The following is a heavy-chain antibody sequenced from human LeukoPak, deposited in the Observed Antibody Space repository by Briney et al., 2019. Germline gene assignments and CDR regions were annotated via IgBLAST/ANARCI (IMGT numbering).Heavy chain of an antibody. CDR1: GFTFSSYW. Sequence: GGSLRLSCAASGFTFSSYWMSWVRQAPGQGLEWVANIKQNGSEKYYVTPLKSRFTISRDNAKNTLYLQMNSLRAEDTAVYYCARHFLAYCSGGSCSNHDAFDIWGQRTMVTVSS. CDR3: ARHFLAYCSGGSCSNHDAFDI. CDR2: IKQNGSEK. V-gene: IGHV3-7*01. D-gene: IGHD2-15*01. J-gene: IGHJ3*02.